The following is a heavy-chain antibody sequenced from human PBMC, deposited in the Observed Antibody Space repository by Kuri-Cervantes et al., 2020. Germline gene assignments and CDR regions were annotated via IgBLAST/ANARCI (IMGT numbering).Heavy chain of an antibody. CDR3: ARDLTEMATIDKGSTIDY. D-gene: IGHD5-24*01. CDR2: INPSGGST. CDR1: GYTFTGYY. V-gene: IGHV1-46*01. J-gene: IGHJ4*02. Sequence: ASVKVSCKASGYTFTGYYMHWVRQAPGQGLEWMGIINPSGGSTSYAQKFQGRVTMTRDTSTSTVYMELSSLRPEDTAVYYCARDLTEMATIDKGSTIDYWGQGTLVTVSS.